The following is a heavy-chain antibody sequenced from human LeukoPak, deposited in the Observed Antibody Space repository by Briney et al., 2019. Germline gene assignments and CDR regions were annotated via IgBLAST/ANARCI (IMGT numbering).Heavy chain of an antibody. J-gene: IGHJ6*03. Sequence: GGTLRLSCAASGFTFSSYGMSWVRQAPGKGLEWVSAISGSGGSTYYADSVKGRFTISRDNSKNTLYLQMNSLRAEDTAVYYCAKQGGYDIPYYYMDVWGKGTTVTIPS. D-gene: IGHD5-12*01. V-gene: IGHV3-23*01. CDR1: GFTFSSYG. CDR2: ISGSGGST. CDR3: AKQGGYDIPYYYMDV.